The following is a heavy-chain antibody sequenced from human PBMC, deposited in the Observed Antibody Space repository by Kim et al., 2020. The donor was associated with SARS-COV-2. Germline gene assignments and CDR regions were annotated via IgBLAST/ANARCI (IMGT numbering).Heavy chain of an antibody. D-gene: IGHD5-12*01. CDR2: INAGNGNT. J-gene: IGHJ6*02. Sequence: ASVKVSCKASGYTFTSYAMHWVRQAPGQRLEWMGWINAGNGNTKYSQKFQGRVTITRDTSASTAYMELSSLRSEDTAVYYCAIEWLRSRGGYYYYYGMDVWGQGTTVTVSS. V-gene: IGHV1-3*01. CDR1: GYTFTSYA. CDR3: AIEWLRSRGGYYYYYGMDV.